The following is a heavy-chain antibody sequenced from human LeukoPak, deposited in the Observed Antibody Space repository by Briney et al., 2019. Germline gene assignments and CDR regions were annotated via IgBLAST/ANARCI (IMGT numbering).Heavy chain of an antibody. D-gene: IGHD2/OR15-2a*01. CDR2: IGHGGSPI. CDR1: GFTFGDFY. CDR3: ARFEGSTSSLDC. Sequence: GGSLRLSCAVSGFTFGDFYMNWIRQAPGKGLEWLSYIGHGGSPIYYADSVKDRFTVSRDDAKSSLFLQMDSLTVDDTAVYYCARFEGSTSSLDCWGQGTLVTVSS. J-gene: IGHJ4*02. V-gene: IGHV3-11*01.